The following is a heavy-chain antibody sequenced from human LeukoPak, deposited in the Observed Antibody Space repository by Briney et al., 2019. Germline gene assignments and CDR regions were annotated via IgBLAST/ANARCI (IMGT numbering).Heavy chain of an antibody. CDR2: ISSSSSYI. J-gene: IGHJ5*02. Sequence: GGSLRLSCAASGFTFSSYSMNWVRQAPGKGLEWVSSISSSSSYIYYADSVKGRFTISRDNAKNSLYLQMNSLRAEDTAVYYCARDGGYSSSWYEGYWFDPWGQGTQVTVSS. D-gene: IGHD6-13*01. CDR3: ARDGGYSSSWYEGYWFDP. V-gene: IGHV3-21*01. CDR1: GFTFSSYS.